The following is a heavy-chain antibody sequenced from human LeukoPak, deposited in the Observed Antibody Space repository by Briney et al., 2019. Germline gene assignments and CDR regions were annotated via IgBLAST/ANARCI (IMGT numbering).Heavy chain of an antibody. V-gene: IGHV3-23*01. CDR3: AKRTLYYYDSNYMDV. CDR2: ISGSGGST. Sequence: GGPLRLSCAASGFTVSSNYMSWVRQAPGKGLEWASAISGSGGSTYYADSVKGRLNISRDNSKNTRYLQMNSLRAEDTAVYYCAKRTLYYYDSNYMDVWGKGTTVTVSS. D-gene: IGHD3-22*01. J-gene: IGHJ6*03. CDR1: GFTVSSNY.